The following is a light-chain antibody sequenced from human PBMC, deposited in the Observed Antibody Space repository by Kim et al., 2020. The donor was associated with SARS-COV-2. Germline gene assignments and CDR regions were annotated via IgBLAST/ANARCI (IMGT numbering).Light chain of an antibody. CDR3: LHVKNYPLT. CDR1: QDVGNS. Sequence: DIQLTQSPSFLSASVGDRVTITCRASQDVGNSLAWYQQKPGKAPKLLIYGASTLQSGVPSRFRGSGSGTEFTLTISSLQPEDFATYYCLHVKNYPLTFGGGTKVDIK. V-gene: IGKV1-9*01. J-gene: IGKJ4*01. CDR2: GAS.